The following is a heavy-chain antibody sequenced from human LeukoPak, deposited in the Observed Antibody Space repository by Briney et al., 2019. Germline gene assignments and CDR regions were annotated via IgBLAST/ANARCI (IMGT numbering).Heavy chain of an antibody. V-gene: IGHV1-8*01. D-gene: IGHD3-16*01. CDR3: ARSLGTYWGKDFLNWFDP. CDR1: EYTFTNYD. J-gene: IGHJ5*02. Sequence: ASVKVSCKASEYTFTNYDINWVRQATGQGLEWMGWINPNSGNAGYTQRFQGRVTMTRNTSLSTAYMELTSLKSEDTAVYYCARSLGTYWGKDFLNWFDPWGQGTLVTVSS. CDR2: INPNSGNA.